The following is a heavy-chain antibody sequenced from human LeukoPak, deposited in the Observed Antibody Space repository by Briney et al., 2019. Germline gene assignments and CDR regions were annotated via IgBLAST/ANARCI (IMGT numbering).Heavy chain of an antibody. J-gene: IGHJ4*02. D-gene: IGHD2-2*01. Sequence: GGSLRLSCAASGFTFTDYYMSWIRRAPGKGLDWVSYISSSGSPISYAGSVKGRFTISRDNAKNSLYLQMNSLRVEDTAVYYCARADCSSTRCYEFDYWGQGTLVIVSS. CDR3: ARADCSSTRCYEFDY. CDR2: ISSSGSPI. V-gene: IGHV3-11*04. CDR1: GFTFTDYY.